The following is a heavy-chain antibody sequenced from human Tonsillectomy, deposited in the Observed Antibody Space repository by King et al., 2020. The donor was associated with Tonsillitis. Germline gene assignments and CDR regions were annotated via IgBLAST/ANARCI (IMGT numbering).Heavy chain of an antibody. CDR1: GYSFTVYP. CDR3: ARDHRYCSGGSCYFPPDF. CDR2: INSGNGNT. Sequence: QLVQSGAEVKKPGASVKISCKTSGYSFTVYPMHWVRQAPGQRLEWMGWINSGNGNTHYSQKFQGRVTITRDTSASTTFMELTSLRSEDTAVYYCARDHRYCSGGSCYFPPDFWGQGTLVTVSS. J-gene: IGHJ4*02. D-gene: IGHD2-15*01. V-gene: IGHV1-3*01.